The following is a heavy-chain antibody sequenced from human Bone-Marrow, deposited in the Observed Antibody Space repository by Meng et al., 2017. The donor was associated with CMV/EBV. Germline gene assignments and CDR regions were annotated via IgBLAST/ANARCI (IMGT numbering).Heavy chain of an antibody. D-gene: IGHD2-2*01. CDR2: ISGSGDGT. V-gene: IGHV3-23*01. CDR3: GKAIYCSSISCSRGWFDP. Sequence: GGSLRLSCAASGFTFSKYAMSWVRQAPGKGLEWVSAISGSGDGTSYADSVKGRFTISRDNSKNTLYLQMNSLRTEDTAIYYCGKAIYCSSISCSRGWFDPWGQGTLVTVSS. CDR1: GFTFSKYA. J-gene: IGHJ5*02.